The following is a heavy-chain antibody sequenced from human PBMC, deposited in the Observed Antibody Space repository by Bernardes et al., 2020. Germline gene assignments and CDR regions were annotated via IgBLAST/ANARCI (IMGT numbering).Heavy chain of an antibody. CDR3: ARDSPYSSGLPHPGFDP. D-gene: IGHD6-19*01. Sequence: ASVKVSCKASGYTFTSYYMHWVRQAPGQGLEWMGIINPSGGSTSYAQKFQGRVTMTRDTSTSTVYMELSSLRSEDTAVYYCARDSPYSSGLPHPGFDPWGQGTLVTVSS. CDR1: GYTFTSYY. V-gene: IGHV1-46*01. J-gene: IGHJ5*02. CDR2: INPSGGST.